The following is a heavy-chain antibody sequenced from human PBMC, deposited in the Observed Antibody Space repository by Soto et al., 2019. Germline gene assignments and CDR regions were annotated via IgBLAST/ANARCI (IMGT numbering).Heavy chain of an antibody. V-gene: IGHV4-38-2*02. CDR3: ARVAFGPIDY. Sequence: PSETLSLTCTVSTYSISSGYYWGWIRQSPGEGLEWIVSMYHSGTTYYNPSLKSRVTISIDTSKNQFSLKLTSVTSADTAVYFCARVAFGPIDYWGQGTMVTVSS. CDR1: TYSISSGYY. CDR2: MYHSGTT. D-gene: IGHD3-16*01. J-gene: IGHJ4*02.